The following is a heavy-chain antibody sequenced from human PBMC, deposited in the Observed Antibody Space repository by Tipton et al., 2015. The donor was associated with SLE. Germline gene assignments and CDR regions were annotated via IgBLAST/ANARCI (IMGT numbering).Heavy chain of an antibody. CDR2: ISDSGST. Sequence: TLSLTCTISGGSIYSSYWSWIRQPPGKGLEWIGYISDSGSTYYNPSLKSRVIISGDTSKNQFSLKLNSVTAGDTAVYYCARSRETYDLGGVFDFWGQGTLVTVSS. J-gene: IGHJ4*02. CDR1: GGSIYSSY. D-gene: IGHD3-16*01. V-gene: IGHV4-59*01. CDR3: ARSRETYDLGGVFDF.